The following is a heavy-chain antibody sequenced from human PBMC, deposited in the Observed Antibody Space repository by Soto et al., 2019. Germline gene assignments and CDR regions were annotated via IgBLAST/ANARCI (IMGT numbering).Heavy chain of an antibody. J-gene: IGHJ4*02. D-gene: IGHD3-22*01. CDR1: GFTFSSYS. CDR2: ISSSSSYI. CDR3: ARVMMEISDSSGYHRPFDY. Sequence: GGSLRLSCAASGFTFSSYSMNWVRQAPGKGLEWVSSISSSSSYIYYADSGKGRFTISRDNAKSSLYMQMNSLRDEDTAVYYCARVMMEISDSSGYHRPFDYWGQGTLVTVSS. V-gene: IGHV3-21*01.